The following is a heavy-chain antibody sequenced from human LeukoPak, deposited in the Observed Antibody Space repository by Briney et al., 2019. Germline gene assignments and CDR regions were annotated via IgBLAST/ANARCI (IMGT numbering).Heavy chain of an antibody. D-gene: IGHD2-15*01. J-gene: IGHJ4*02. Sequence: GESLKISCKGSGYRFTSYWIGWVRHVPGKGLEWMGIIYPDDSDTRYSPSFQGQVTISADKSIGTAYLQWSSLQASDTAMYYCARRCGGSCYDYWGQGTLVTVSS. V-gene: IGHV5-51*01. CDR2: IYPDDSDT. CDR3: ARRCGGSCYDY. CDR1: GYRFTSYW.